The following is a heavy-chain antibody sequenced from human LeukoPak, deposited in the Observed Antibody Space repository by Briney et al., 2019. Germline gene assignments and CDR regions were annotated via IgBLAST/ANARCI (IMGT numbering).Heavy chain of an antibody. CDR3: ARKAYYDFWSGYYTDYYYYYGMDV. V-gene: IGHV3-48*04. J-gene: IGHJ6*02. CDR1: GFIFSTYH. Sequence: GGSLRLSCAASGFIFSTYHMNWVRQAPGKGLEWVSFISSSSDSIHYADSVKGRFTISRDNAKNTLYLQMNSLRAEDTAVYYCARKAYYDFWSGYYTDYYYYYGMDVWGQGTTVTVSS. CDR2: ISSSSDSI. D-gene: IGHD3-3*01.